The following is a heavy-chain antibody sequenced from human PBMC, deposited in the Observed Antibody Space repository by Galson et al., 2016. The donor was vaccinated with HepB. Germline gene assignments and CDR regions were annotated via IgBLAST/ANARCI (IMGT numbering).Heavy chain of an antibody. CDR2: ISGGGTTT. CDR3: AKLSRAESLGEFSSS. Sequence: SLRLSCAASGFPFSDYAMGWVRQAPGIGLEWVSGISGGGTTTYYADSVRGRFTISRDNSMNTVDLQMSSLRVEDTAIYYCAKLSRAESLGEFSSSGGQGTLVTVS. CDR1: GFPFSDYA. V-gene: IGHV3-23*01. J-gene: IGHJ4*02. D-gene: IGHD3-16*02.